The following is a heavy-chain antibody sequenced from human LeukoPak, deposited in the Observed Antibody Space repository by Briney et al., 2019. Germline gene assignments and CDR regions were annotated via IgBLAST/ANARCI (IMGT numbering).Heavy chain of an antibody. CDR3: AAGGGCDYGDRYYYYYYYYMDV. Sequence: SVKVSCKASGGTFSSYAISWVRQAPGQGLEWMGGIIPIFGTANYAQKFQGRVTITADKYTSTAYMELSSLRSEDTAVYYCAAGGGCDYGDRYYYYYYYYMDVWGKGTTVTVSS. V-gene: IGHV1-69*06. CDR2: IIPIFGTA. J-gene: IGHJ6*03. D-gene: IGHD4-17*01. CDR1: GGTFSSYA.